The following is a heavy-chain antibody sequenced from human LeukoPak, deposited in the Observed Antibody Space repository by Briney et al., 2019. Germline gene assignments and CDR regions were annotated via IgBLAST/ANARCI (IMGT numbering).Heavy chain of an antibody. J-gene: IGHJ4*02. CDR2: IIPVFGTT. CDR3: ARCSPGDSSNFYAVLQY. V-gene: IGHV1-69*06. CDR1: GGTFSSYA. D-gene: IGHD3-22*01. Sequence: SVKVSCKASGGTFSSYAVSWVRLTPGQGLEWLGGIIPVFGTTTYAQKFQAKVTMTADKSTSTAYLEISSLTSDDTAVYYCARCSPGDSSNFYAVLQYWGQGTQVTVST.